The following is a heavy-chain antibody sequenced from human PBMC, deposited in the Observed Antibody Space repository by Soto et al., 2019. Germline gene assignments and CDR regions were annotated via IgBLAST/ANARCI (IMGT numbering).Heavy chain of an antibody. J-gene: IGHJ4*02. Sequence: QVQLVQSGAEVKQPGASVKVSCKASGYTFNDYGFSWVRRAPGQGLEWMGWISANNGNTKYAPKVQGRVTMTTDTSTSTAYMELRSLRSDDTAVYYCARGCLTRRGEDYWGQGTLVTVSS. D-gene: IGHD3-10*01. CDR3: ARGCLTRRGEDY. CDR2: ISANNGNT. CDR1: GYTFNDYG. V-gene: IGHV1-18*01.